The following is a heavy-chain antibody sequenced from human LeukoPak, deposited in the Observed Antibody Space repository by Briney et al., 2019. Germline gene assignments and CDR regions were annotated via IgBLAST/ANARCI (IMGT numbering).Heavy chain of an antibody. V-gene: IGHV4-34*01. D-gene: IGHD3-22*01. CDR1: GGSFSGYY. Sequence: ASETLSLTCAVYGGSFSGYYWSWIRQPPGKGLEWIGEINHSGSTNYNPSLKSRVTISVDTSKNQFSLKLSSVTAANTAVYYCARALYDSSGYYYYYGMDVWGQGTTVTVSS. CDR3: ARALYDSSGYYYYYGMDV. CDR2: INHSGST. J-gene: IGHJ6*02.